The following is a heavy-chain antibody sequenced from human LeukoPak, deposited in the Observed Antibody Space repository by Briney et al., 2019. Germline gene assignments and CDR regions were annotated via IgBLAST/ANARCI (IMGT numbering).Heavy chain of an antibody. CDR2: ISAYNGNT. Sequence: ASVKVSCKASGYTFTSYGISWVRQAPGQGLEWMGWISAYNGNTNYAQKLRGRVTMTTDTSTSTAYMELRSLRSDDTAVYYCARTGTVTNYYYMDVWGKGTTVTISS. J-gene: IGHJ6*03. CDR1: GYTFTSYG. CDR3: ARTGTVTNYYYMDV. D-gene: IGHD4-17*01. V-gene: IGHV1-18*01.